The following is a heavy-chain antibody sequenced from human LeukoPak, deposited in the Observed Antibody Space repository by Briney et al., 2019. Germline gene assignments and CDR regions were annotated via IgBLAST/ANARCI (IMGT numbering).Heavy chain of an antibody. D-gene: IGHD6-13*01. Sequence: PGGSLRLSCAASGFTFSSYAMSWVRQAPGKGLEWVAVIWYDGSNKYYADSVKGRFTISRDNSKNTLYLQMNSLRAEDTAVYYCARDLSPWYSSRWYDGMDVWGQGTTVTVSS. V-gene: IGHV3-33*08. J-gene: IGHJ6*02. CDR3: ARDLSPWYSSRWYDGMDV. CDR2: IWYDGSNK. CDR1: GFTFSSYA.